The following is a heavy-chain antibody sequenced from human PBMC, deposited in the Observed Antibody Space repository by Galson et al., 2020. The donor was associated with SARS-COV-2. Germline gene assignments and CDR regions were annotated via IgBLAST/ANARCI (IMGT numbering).Heavy chain of an antibody. Sequence: GESLKIYCAASGFTFSSSIMDWVRQAPGKGLEWVSSITGSGSYKYYADSVKGRFTISRDNAKNSLYLQMNSLRAEDTAVYFCARQATLRYNWIETGYYYCVADVWGQGTAVTGSS. CDR3: ARQATLRYNWIETGYYYCVADV. D-gene: IGHD1-1*01. J-gene: IGHJ6*02. CDR2: ITGSGSYK. CDR1: GFTFSSSI. V-gene: IGHV3-21*01.